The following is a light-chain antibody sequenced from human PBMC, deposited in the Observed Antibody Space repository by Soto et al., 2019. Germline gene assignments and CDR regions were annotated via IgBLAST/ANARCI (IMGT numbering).Light chain of an antibody. Sequence: EIVMTQSPATLSVSPGERATHSCRASQSVSSNLAWYQQKPGQAPRLLIYGASTRATGIPARFSGSGSRTEFTLTISSLQSEDFAVYYCQQYNNWPPATFGQGTRLEIK. CDR2: GAS. CDR1: QSVSSN. J-gene: IGKJ5*01. CDR3: QQYNNWPPAT. V-gene: IGKV3-15*01.